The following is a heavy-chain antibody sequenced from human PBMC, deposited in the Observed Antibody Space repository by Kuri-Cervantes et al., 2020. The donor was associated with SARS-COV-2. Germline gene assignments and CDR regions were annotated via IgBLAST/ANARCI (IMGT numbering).Heavy chain of an antibody. CDR1: GFTFTSSA. Sequence: SVKVSCKASGFTFTSSAVQWVRQARGQRLEWMGGIIPIFGIANYAQKFQGRVTITADKSTSTAYMELSSLRSEDTAVYYCARMEWDDFWSGYYAPRSYYYYGMDVWGQGTTVTVSS. J-gene: IGHJ6*02. CDR3: ARMEWDDFWSGYYAPRSYYYYGMDV. CDR2: IIPIFGIA. D-gene: IGHD3-3*01. V-gene: IGHV1-69*10.